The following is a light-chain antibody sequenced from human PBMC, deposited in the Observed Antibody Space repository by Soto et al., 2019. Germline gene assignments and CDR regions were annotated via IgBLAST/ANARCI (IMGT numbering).Light chain of an antibody. CDR2: AAS. CDR3: QQTYSTPS. CDR1: QSIGTY. Sequence: DIQMTQSPSSLSASVGDRVTITCRASQSIGTYLNWYQQQPGKAPELLIYAASSLQSGVPSRFSGSGSGTDFTLTISSLQPEDSATYFCQQTYSTPSFGPGTKVDIK. J-gene: IGKJ3*01. V-gene: IGKV1-39*01.